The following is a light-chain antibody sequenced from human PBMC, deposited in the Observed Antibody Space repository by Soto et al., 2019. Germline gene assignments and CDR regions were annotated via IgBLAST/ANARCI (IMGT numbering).Light chain of an antibody. CDR3: SSYASSSTYV. Sequence: QPALTQPASVSVSPGQSITISCTGTSSDVGGYNHVSWYQQHPGKAPKLMLYDVSNRPSGVSNRFSGSKSGNSASLTISGLQAEDEADYYCSSYASSSTYVFGTGTRSPS. J-gene: IGLJ1*01. CDR2: DVS. CDR1: SSDVGGYNH. V-gene: IGLV2-14*03.